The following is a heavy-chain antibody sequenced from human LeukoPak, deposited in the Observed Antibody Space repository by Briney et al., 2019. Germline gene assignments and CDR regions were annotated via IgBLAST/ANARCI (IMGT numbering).Heavy chain of an antibody. CDR3: ARGHSSSWYGGNYFDY. Sequence: SETLSLTCTVSGGSISSYYWSWIRQPPGKGLEWIGYIYYSGSTNYNPSLKSRVTISVDTSKNQFSLKLSSVTAADTAVYYCARGHSSSWYGGNYFDYWGQGTLVTVSS. CDR1: GGSISSYY. CDR2: IYYSGST. V-gene: IGHV4-59*01. D-gene: IGHD6-13*01. J-gene: IGHJ4*02.